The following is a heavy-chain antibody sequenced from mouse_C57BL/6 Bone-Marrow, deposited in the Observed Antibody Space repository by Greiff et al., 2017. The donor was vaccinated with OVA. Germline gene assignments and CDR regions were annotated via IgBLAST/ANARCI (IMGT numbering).Heavy chain of an antibody. Sequence: VQLQQPGAELVRPGSSVKLSCKASGYTFTSYWMHWVKQRPIQGLEWIGNIDPSDSETHYNQKFKDKATLTVDKSSSTAYMQLSSLTSEDSAVYYCARRGSNYEDWFAYWGQGTLVTVSA. V-gene: IGHV1-52*01. CDR2: IDPSDSET. CDR1: GYTFTSYW. D-gene: IGHD2-5*01. CDR3: ARRGSNYEDWFAY. J-gene: IGHJ3*01.